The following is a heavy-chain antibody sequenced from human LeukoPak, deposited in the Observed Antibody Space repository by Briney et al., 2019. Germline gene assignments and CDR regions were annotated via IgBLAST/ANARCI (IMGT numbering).Heavy chain of an antibody. CDR1: NYSISSDYS. J-gene: IGHJ4*02. CDR2: IYHSGST. V-gene: IGHV4-38-2*02. CDR3: ARVEGQRAFDY. Sequence: SETLSLTCTVSNYSISSDYSWGWIRQPPGKGLEWIGSIYHSGSTYYNPSLKSRVIISIDTSKNHFSLKLSSVTAADTALYYCARVEGQRAFDYWGQGTLVTVSP.